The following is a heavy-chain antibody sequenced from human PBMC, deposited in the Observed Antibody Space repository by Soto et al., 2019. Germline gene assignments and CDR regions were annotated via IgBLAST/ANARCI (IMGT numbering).Heavy chain of an antibody. CDR1: GYTFTGYY. J-gene: IGHJ4*02. CDR3: ARDHVDTPMTNFDY. D-gene: IGHD5-18*01. V-gene: IGHV1-46*01. CDR2: INPSDACT. Sequence: GASVKVSCKASGYTFTGYYMHWVRQAPGQGLEWMGLINPSDACTDYAQKFQGRVTLTRDTSTSIVYMELSSLRSEDTAIYYCARDHVDTPMTNFDYWGQGTLVTVSS.